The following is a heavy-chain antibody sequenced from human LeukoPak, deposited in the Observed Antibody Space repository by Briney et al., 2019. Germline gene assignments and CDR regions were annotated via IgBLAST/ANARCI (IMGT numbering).Heavy chain of an antibody. D-gene: IGHD5-18*01. V-gene: IGHV1-18*01. CDR2: ISAYNGNT. CDR3: ARVNHGTAMVQPLDY. Sequence: GASVKVSRKASGYTFTSYGISWVRQAPGQGLEWMGWISAYNGNTNYAQKLQGRVTMTTDTSTSTAYMELRSLRSDDTAVYYCARVNHGTAMVQPLDYWGQGTLVTVSS. J-gene: IGHJ4*02. CDR1: GYTFTSYG.